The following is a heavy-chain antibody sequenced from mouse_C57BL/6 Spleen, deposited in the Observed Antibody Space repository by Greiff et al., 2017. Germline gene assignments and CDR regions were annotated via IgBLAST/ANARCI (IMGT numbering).Heavy chain of an antibody. V-gene: IGHV1-64*01. CDR1: GYTFTSYW. J-gene: IGHJ4*01. Sequence: VQLQQPGAELVKPGASVKLSCKASGYTFTSYWMHWVKQRPGQGLEWIGMIHPNSGSTNYNEKFKSKATLTVAKSSSTAYMQLSSLTSEDSAVYFCARGETDYAMDYWGQGTSVTVSS. CDR3: ARGETDYAMDY. CDR2: IHPNSGST. D-gene: IGHD3-2*01.